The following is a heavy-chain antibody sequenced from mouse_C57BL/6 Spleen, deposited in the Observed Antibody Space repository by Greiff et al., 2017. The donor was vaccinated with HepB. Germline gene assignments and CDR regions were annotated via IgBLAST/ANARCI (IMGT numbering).Heavy chain of an antibody. CDR3: ARKGGSSRYAMDY. CDR2: IDPSDSYT. CDR1: GYTFTSYW. D-gene: IGHD1-1*01. J-gene: IGHJ4*01. Sequence: QVQLQQPGAELVMPGASVKLSCKASGYTFTSYWMHWVKQRPGQGLEWIGEIDPSDSYTNYNQKFKGKSTLTVDKSSSTAYMQLSSLTSEDSAVYYCARKGGSSRYAMDYWGQGTSVTVSS. V-gene: IGHV1-69*01.